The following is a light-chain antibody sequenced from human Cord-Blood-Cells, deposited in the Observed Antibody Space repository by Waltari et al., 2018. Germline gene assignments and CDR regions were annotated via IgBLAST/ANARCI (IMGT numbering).Light chain of an antibody. V-gene: IGKV3-20*01. J-gene: IGKJ4*01. CDR3: QQYGSLLT. Sequence: EIVLTQSPGTLSLSPGERATLSCRASQSVSSSYLVWYQQKPCQAPRLLIYGASSRATVITDRFSGSGSGTDFTLTISRLEPEDFAGYYCQQYGSLLTFGGGTKVEIK. CDR1: QSVSSSY. CDR2: GAS.